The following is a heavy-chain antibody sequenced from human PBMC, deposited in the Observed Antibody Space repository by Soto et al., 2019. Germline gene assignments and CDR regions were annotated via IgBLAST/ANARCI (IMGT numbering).Heavy chain of an antibody. CDR3: ARGGDLTIFGVVPGPVNYYYYGMDV. D-gene: IGHD3-3*01. CDR2: ISYDGSNK. J-gene: IGHJ6*02. V-gene: IGHV3-30-3*01. CDR1: GFTFSSYA. Sequence: GGSLRLSCAASGFTFSSYAMHWVRQAPGKGLEWVAVISYDGSNKYYADSVKGRFTISRDNSKNTLYLQMNSLRAEDTAVYYCARGGDLTIFGVVPGPVNYYYYGMDVWGQGTTVTVSS.